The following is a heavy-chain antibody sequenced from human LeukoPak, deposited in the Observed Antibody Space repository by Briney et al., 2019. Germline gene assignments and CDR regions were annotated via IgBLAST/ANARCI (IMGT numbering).Heavy chain of an antibody. CDR2: IYHSVGT. V-gene: IGHV4-59*01. Sequence: SETLSLTCTVSGASISSYYWSWIRQAPGKGLEWGGYIYHSVGTSDKPSLKSGVTISVDTSKNQLSLNPSLTSRVTISLDTSENQFSLKLSSVTAADTAVYYCARLTMVRGVIDVFDIWGQGTMVTVSS. J-gene: IGHJ3*02. D-gene: IGHD3-10*01. CDR1: GASISSYY. CDR3: ENQFSLKLSSVTAADTAVYYCARLTMVRGVIDVFDI.